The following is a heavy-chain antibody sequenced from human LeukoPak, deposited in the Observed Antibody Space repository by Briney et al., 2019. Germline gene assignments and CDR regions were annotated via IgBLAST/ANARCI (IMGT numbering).Heavy chain of an antibody. V-gene: IGHV4-39*01. CDR2: IYYSGST. Sequence: SPSETLSLTCTVSGGSISSSSYYWGWIRQPPGKGLEWIGSIYYSGSTYYNPSLKSRVTISVDTSKNQFSLKLSSVTAADTAVYYCARHVGMIAAAGFDPWGQGTLVTVSS. CDR1: GGSISSSSYY. J-gene: IGHJ5*02. D-gene: IGHD6-13*01. CDR3: ARHVGMIAAAGFDP.